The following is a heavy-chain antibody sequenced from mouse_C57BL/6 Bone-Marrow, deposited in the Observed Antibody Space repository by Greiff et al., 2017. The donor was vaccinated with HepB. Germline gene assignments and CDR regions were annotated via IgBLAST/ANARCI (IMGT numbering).Heavy chain of an antibody. D-gene: IGHD2-3*01. Sequence: VQLQESGAELARPGASVKLSCKASGYTFTSYGISWVKQRTGQGLEWIGEIYPRSGNTYYNEKFKGKATLTADKSSSTAYMELRSLTSEDSAVYFCARGGDGYPAGFAYWGQGTLVTVSA. CDR2: IYPRSGNT. CDR1: GYTFTSYG. J-gene: IGHJ3*01. CDR3: ARGGDGYPAGFAY. V-gene: IGHV1-81*01.